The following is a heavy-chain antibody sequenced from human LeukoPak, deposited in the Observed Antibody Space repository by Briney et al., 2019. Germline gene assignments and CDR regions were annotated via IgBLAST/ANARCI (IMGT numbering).Heavy chain of an antibody. Sequence: KRGESLKISCKGSGYSFTSYWIGWVRQMPGKGLEWMGIIYPGDSDTRYSPSLQGQVTISADKSISTAYLQWSSLKASDTAMYYCARSGYSSSSVGYYYYYYMDVWGKGTTVTVSS. CDR2: IYPGDSDT. CDR1: GYSFTSYW. D-gene: IGHD6-6*01. V-gene: IGHV5-51*01. CDR3: ARSGYSSSSVGYYYYYYMDV. J-gene: IGHJ6*03.